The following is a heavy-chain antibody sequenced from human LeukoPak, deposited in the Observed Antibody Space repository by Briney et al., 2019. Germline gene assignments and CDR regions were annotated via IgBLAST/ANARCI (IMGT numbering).Heavy chain of an antibody. V-gene: IGHV4-39*07. J-gene: IGHJ4*02. D-gene: IGHD3-3*01. CDR1: GGSISSSSYY. CDR2: IYYSGST. Sequence: SETLSLTCTVSGGSISSSSYYWGWIRQPPGKGLEWIGSIYYSGSTYYNPSLKSRVTISVDTSKNQFSLKLSSVTAADTAVYYCARGAYYDFWSGYYTSAHYFDYWGQGTLVTVSS. CDR3: ARGAYYDFWSGYYTSAHYFDY.